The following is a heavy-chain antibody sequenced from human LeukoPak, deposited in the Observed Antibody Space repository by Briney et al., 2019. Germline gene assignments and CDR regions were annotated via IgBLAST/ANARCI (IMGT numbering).Heavy chain of an antibody. Sequence: SETLSLTCTVSGGSFNLYSWTWIRQPPGKGLEWIAEIGHGGSINFNPSLKSRVTVSLDTSKNQFSLSLSSVTAADTAVYYCASRETFYFYYMDVWGNGTTVTVAS. D-gene: IGHD1-26*01. V-gene: IGHV4-34*01. J-gene: IGHJ6*03. CDR2: IGHGGSI. CDR1: GGSFNLYS. CDR3: ASRETFYFYYMDV.